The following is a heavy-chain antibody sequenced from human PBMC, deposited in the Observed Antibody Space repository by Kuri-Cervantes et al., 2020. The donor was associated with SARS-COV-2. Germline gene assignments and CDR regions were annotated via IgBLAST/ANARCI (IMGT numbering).Heavy chain of an antibody. CDR3: VGFYYYDSSGFVANYNYMDV. CDR2: MYYSGST. Sequence: GSLRLSCTVSGGSISSSSHYWGWIRQPPGKGLEWLGSMYYSGSTYYNSSLKSRLTISVDTSKNQFSLKLSSVTAADTAVYYCVGFYYYDSSGFVANYNYMDVWGKGTTVTVSS. V-gene: IGHV4-39*01. D-gene: IGHD3-22*01. J-gene: IGHJ6*03. CDR1: GGSISSSSHY.